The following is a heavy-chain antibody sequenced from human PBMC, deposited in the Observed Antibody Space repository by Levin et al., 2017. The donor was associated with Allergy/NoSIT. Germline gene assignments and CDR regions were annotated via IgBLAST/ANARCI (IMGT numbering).Heavy chain of an antibody. CDR2: ISYSGST. V-gene: IGHV4-59*01. D-gene: IGHD3-10*01. Sequence: KSSETLSLTCTVSGGSISSYYWSWIRQPPGKGLEWIGYISYSGSTKYNPSLKSRVTLSVDTSKNQFSLKLSSVTPADTAVYYCARDIWFGSYWGNWFDPWGQGTLVTVSS. CDR3: ARDIWFGSYWGNWFDP. CDR1: GGSISSYY. J-gene: IGHJ5*02.